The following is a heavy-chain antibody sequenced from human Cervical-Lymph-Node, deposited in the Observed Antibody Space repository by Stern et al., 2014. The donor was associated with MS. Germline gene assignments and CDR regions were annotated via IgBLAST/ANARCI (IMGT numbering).Heavy chain of an antibody. D-gene: IGHD3-10*01. CDR3: ASSVGELTPEAV. Sequence: VQLLESGAEVKQPGSSVRVSCKASGGTFSSYAISWVRQAPGQGLEWMGGIIPIFGTANYAQKFQGRVTITADDSTSTAYMEVSSLRSEDTAVYYCASSVGELTPEAVWGQGTTVTVFS. V-gene: IGHV1-69*01. J-gene: IGHJ6*02. CDR1: GGTFSSYA. CDR2: IIPIFGTA.